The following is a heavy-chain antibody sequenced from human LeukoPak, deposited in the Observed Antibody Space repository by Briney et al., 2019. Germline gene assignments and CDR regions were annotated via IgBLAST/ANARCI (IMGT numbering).Heavy chain of an antibody. CDR1: GGTFSSYA. J-gene: IGHJ4*02. V-gene: IGHV1-69*04. D-gene: IGHD6-6*01. Sequence: GSSVKVSCKASGGTFSSYAISWVRQAPGQGLEWMGRIIPILGIANYAQKFQSRVTITADKSTSTAYMELSSLRSEDTAVYYCAGGEAAEYSSSSEESFDYWGQGTLVTVSS. CDR3: AGGEAAEYSSSSEESFDY. CDR2: IIPILGIA.